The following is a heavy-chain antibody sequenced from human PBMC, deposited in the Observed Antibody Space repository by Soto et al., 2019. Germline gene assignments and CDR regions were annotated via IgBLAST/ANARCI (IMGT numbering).Heavy chain of an antibody. CDR1: GYTFTNYC. CDR3: ARVKKDIVVVVAGTRFYYGMDV. J-gene: IGHJ6*02. D-gene: IGHD2-15*01. CDR2: ISVYNGNT. V-gene: IGHV1-18*01. Sequence: ASVKVSCKASGYTFTNYCLSWVRQAPGHGLEWMGWISVYNGNTNYAQKVQGRVTMTTDTSTSTAYMELRSLRSDDTAVYYCARVKKDIVVVVAGTRFYYGMDVWGQGTTVTVSS.